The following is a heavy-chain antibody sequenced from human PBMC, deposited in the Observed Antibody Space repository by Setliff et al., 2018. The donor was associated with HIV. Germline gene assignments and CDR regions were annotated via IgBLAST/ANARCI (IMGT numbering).Heavy chain of an antibody. CDR1: GFTFSNYW. Sequence: GESLTISCAASGFTFSNYWMTWVRQAPGKGLEWVANIKQDGTDKYYVASVKGRFTISRDNAKNSVYLQMNSLRADDTAVYYCARDRPGSAYDIWGRGIMVTVSS. CDR3: ARDRPGSAYDI. J-gene: IGHJ3*02. CDR2: IKQDGTDK. V-gene: IGHV3-7*05. D-gene: IGHD3-10*01.